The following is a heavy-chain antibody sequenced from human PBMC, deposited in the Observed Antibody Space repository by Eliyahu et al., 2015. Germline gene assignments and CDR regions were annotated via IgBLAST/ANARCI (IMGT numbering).Heavy chain of an antibody. Sequence: QVQLQESGPGLVKPSQTLXLXXTXSGGSVGSXDYRWAWIXHHXEXGLEWIGHTYYGGRPTYNPSLRSRLLISLDTSQNQFSLDLSSVTVADTATYYCARGPKGSWQLLYMDSLGPGTVVTVSS. CDR3: ARGPKGSWQLLYMDS. D-gene: IGHD3-10*01. J-gene: IGHJ4*02. CDR1: GGSVGSXDYR. CDR2: TYYGGRP. V-gene: IGHV4-31*03.